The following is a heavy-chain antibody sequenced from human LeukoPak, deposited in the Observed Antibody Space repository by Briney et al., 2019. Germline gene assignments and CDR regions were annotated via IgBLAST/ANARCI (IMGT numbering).Heavy chain of an antibody. V-gene: IGHV3-30*04. D-gene: IGHD2-15*01. J-gene: IGHJ6*02. CDR1: GFTFSSYA. CDR2: ISYDGSNK. CDR3: ARDRWELLSNSYHYCGLDV. Sequence: GGSLRLSCAASGFTFSSYAMHWVRQAPGKGLEWVAVISYDGSNKYYADSVKGRFTISRDNSKNTLYLQMNSLRAEDTAVYYCARDRWELLSNSYHYCGLDVWGQGTTVTVSS.